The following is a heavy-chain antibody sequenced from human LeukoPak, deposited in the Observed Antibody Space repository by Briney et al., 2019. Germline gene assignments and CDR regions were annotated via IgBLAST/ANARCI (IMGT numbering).Heavy chain of an antibody. Sequence: GGSLRLSCAASGFIFSSYWMHWVRHAPGKGLAWVSRINTDGSSTSYADSVKGRFTISRDNAKNTLYLQMNSLRAEDTAVYYCARDFMYNANCAGCWGQGTLVTVSS. D-gene: IGHD1-14*01. J-gene: IGHJ4*02. CDR1: GFIFSSYW. CDR3: ARDFMYNANCAGC. CDR2: INTDGSST. V-gene: IGHV3-74*01.